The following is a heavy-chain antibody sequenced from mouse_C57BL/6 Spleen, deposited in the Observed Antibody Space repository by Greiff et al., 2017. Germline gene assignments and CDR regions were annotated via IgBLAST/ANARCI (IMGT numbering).Heavy chain of an antibody. V-gene: IGHV1-26*01. D-gene: IGHD1-1*01. CDR3: ARGLRYYFDY. CDR2: INPNNGGT. J-gene: IGHJ2*01. CDR1: GYTFTDYY. Sequence: VQLQQSGPELVKPGASVKISCKASGYTFTDYYMNWVKQSHGKSLEWIGDINPNNGGTSYNQKFKGKATLTVDKSSSTAYMELRSLTSEDSAVYYCARGLRYYFDYGGQGTTLTVSS.